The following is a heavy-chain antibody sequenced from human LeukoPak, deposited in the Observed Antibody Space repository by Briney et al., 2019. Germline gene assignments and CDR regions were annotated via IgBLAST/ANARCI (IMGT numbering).Heavy chain of an antibody. CDR1: GFTFSTYR. CDR2: ISNINNSPSSI. V-gene: IGHV3-48*01. Sequence: QSGGSLRLSCAASGFTFSTYRMNWVRQAPGKGLEWVAYISNINNSPSSILYAESVKGRFTISRDNGKNSLFLQMDSLRAEDTAVYYCAREEWLSSILSPGFDFWGQGVLVTVSS. CDR3: AREEWLSSILSPGFDF. D-gene: IGHD3-3*01. J-gene: IGHJ5*01.